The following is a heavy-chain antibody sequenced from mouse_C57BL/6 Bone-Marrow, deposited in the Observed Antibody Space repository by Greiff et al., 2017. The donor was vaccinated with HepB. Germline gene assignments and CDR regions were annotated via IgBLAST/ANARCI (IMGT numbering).Heavy chain of an antibody. V-gene: IGHV1-80*01. D-gene: IGHD2-5*01. CDR1: GYAFSSYW. CDR3: ASPYYSNYAWFAY. CDR2: IYPGDGDT. Sequence: VQLQQSGAELVKPGASVKISCKASGYAFSSYWMNWVKQRPGKGLEWIGQIYPGDGDTNYNGKFKGKATLTADKSSSTAYMQLSSLTSEDSAVYFCASPYYSNYAWFAYWGQGTLVTVSA. J-gene: IGHJ3*01.